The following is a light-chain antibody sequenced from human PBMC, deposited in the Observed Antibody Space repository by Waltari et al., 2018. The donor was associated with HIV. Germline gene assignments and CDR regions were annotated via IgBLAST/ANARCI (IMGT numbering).Light chain of an antibody. J-gene: IGLJ1*01. V-gene: IGLV2-8*01. Sequence: QSALTQPPSASGSPGQSVTISCTGTSRDVGGYNFVSWYQQHPGKDPKLMSYDVNKRPSGVPDRFSGSKSGNTASLTISGLQAEDEADYYCCSYGGSFFYVFGTGTKVTVL. CDR1: SRDVGGYNF. CDR3: CSYGGSFFYV. CDR2: DVN.